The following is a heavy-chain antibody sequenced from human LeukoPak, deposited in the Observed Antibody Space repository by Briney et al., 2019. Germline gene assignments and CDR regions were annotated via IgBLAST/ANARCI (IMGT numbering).Heavy chain of an antibody. CDR3: ASADRVSSLDY. Sequence: PSETLSLTCAVYGGSFSGYYWSWIRQPPGKGLDWIGEINHSGITNYNPSLKSPVTISVDPYKKQFSLKLSSVTAADTAVYYCASADRVSSLDYWGQGTLVTVSS. CDR2: INHSGIT. D-gene: IGHD3-22*01. J-gene: IGHJ4*02. V-gene: IGHV4-34*01. CDR1: GGSFSGYY.